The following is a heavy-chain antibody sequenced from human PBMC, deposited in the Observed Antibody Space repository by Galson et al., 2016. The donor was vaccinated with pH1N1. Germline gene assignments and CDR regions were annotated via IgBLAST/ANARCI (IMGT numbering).Heavy chain of an antibody. CDR3: ATRRGKDYSDRGGYLAY. V-gene: IGHV1-69*05. D-gene: IGHD3-22*01. Sequence: PVKVSCKASGGTFTFYAFTWVRQAPGQGLEWMGGTIPVFGAPTYAQKFQGRVTITTDDSTRTAYMELRSLRSEDTAVYYCATRRGKDYSDRGGYLAYWGQGTLVTVSS. CDR2: TIPVFGAP. CDR1: GGTFTFYA. J-gene: IGHJ4*02.